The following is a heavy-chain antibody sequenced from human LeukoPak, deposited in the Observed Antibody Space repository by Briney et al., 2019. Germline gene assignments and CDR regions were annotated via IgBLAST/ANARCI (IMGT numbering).Heavy chain of an antibody. V-gene: IGHV4-34*01. CDR3: ASYSGSSHFDY. CDR1: GGSFSGYY. D-gene: IGHD1-26*01. CDR2: INHSGST. J-gene: IGHJ4*02. Sequence: SETLSLTCAVYGGSFSGYYWSWIRQPPGKGLEWIGEINHSGSTNYNPSLKSRVTISVDKSKNQFSLKLSSVTAADTAVYYCASYSGSSHFDYWGQGTLVTVSS.